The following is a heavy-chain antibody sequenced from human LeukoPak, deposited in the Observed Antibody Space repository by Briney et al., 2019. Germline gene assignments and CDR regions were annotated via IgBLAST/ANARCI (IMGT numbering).Heavy chain of an antibody. CDR1: GGTFSSYA. CDR3: ARLRGYSGYDLGDYFDY. Sequence: SVKVSCKASGGTFSSYAISWVRQAPGQGLEWMGRIIPIFGTANYAQKLQGRVTITTDESTSTAYMELSSLRSEDTAVYYCARLRGYSGYDLGDYFDYWGQGTLVTVSS. D-gene: IGHD5-12*01. J-gene: IGHJ4*02. V-gene: IGHV1-69*05. CDR2: IIPIFGTA.